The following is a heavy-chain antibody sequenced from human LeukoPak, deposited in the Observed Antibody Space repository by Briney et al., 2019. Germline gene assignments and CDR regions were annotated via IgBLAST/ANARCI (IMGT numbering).Heavy chain of an antibody. V-gene: IGHV3-30*18. CDR3: AKDQWELRDIDY. Sequence: PGGSLRLSCAASGFTFSSYGMHWVRQAPDKGLEWVAVISYDGSNKYYADSVKGRFTISRDNSKNTLYLQMNSLRAEDTAVYYCAKDQWELRDIDYWGQGTLVTVSS. CDR2: ISYDGSNK. CDR1: GFTFSSYG. D-gene: IGHD1-26*01. J-gene: IGHJ4*02.